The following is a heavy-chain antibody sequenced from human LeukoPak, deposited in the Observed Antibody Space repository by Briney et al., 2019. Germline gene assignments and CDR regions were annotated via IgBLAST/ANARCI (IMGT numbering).Heavy chain of an antibody. D-gene: IGHD6-19*01. CDR3: VRGRYSSGWFKDKNWFDP. CDR2: IYYSGST. J-gene: IGHJ5*02. Sequence: SETLSLTCTVSGGSISSYYWSWIRQPPGKGLEWIGYIYYSGSTNYNPSLKSRATISVDTSKNQFSLKLSSVTAADTAVYYCVRGRYSSGWFKDKNWFDPWGQGIPVTVSS. V-gene: IGHV4-59*12. CDR1: GGSISSYY.